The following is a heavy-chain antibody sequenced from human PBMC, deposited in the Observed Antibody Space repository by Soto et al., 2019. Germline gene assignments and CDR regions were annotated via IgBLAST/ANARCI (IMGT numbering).Heavy chain of an antibody. CDR1: GYTFTSYG. CDR3: ARVPGPSSYYYYGMDV. Sequence: QVQLVQSGAEVKKPGASVKVSCKASGYTFTSYGISWVRQAPGQGLEWMGWISTYNGNTKYAQKLQGRVTMTTDTSTSTAYMELRSLRSDDTAVFYCARVPGPSSYYYYGMDVWAQGTTVTVSS. CDR2: ISTYNGNT. V-gene: IGHV1-18*01. J-gene: IGHJ6*02.